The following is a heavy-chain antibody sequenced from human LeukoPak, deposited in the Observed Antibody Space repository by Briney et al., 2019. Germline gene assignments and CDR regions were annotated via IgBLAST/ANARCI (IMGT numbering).Heavy chain of an antibody. D-gene: IGHD6-19*01. V-gene: IGHV3-7*04. CDR3: ARGIAVTAGNVYY. CDR2: IKQDGSEK. Sequence: QSGGSLRLSCAASGFTFNSYWMTWVRQAPGKGLEWVANIKQDGSEKNYADSVKGRFTIARDNAQNSLYLQMNSLRAEDTAVYYCARGIAVTAGNVYYWGQGTLVTVSP. CDR1: GFTFNSYW. J-gene: IGHJ4*02.